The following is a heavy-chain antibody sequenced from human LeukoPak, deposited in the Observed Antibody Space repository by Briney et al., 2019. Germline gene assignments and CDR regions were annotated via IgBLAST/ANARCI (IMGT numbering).Heavy chain of an antibody. D-gene: IGHD3-9*01. J-gene: IGHJ6*03. CDR2: ISSSGSTI. CDR1: GFTFSSYS. CDR3: AREQVGHATYYDILTGSGRLRRGFSYMDV. V-gene: IGHV3-48*04. Sequence: GGSLRLSCAASGFTFSSYSMNWVRQAPGKGLEWVSYISSSGSTIYYADSVKGRFTISRDNAKNSLYLQMNSLRAEDTAVYYCAREQVGHATYYDILTGSGRLRRGFSYMDVWGKGTTVTISS.